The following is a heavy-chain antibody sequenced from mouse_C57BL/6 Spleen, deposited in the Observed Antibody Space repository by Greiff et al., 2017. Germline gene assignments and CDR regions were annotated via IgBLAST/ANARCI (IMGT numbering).Heavy chain of an antibody. CDR3: ARSTMVTTAFDY. CDR1: GYAFSSSW. J-gene: IGHJ2*01. CDR2: IYPGDGDT. Sequence: VNLVESGPELVKPGASVKISCKASGYAFSSSWMNWVKQRPGKGLEWIGRIYPGDGDTNYNGKFKGKATLTADKSSSTAYMQLSSLTSEDSAVYFCARSTMVTTAFDYWGQGTTLTVSS. D-gene: IGHD2-2*01. V-gene: IGHV1-82*01.